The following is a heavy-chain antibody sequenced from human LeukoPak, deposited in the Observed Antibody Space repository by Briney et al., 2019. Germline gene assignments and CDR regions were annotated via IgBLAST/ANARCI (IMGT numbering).Heavy chain of an antibody. CDR1: GGSFSGYY. CDR2: INHSGST. V-gene: IGHV4-34*01. Sequence: SETQSLTCAVYGGSFSGYYWSWIRQPPGKGLEWIGEINHSGSTNYNPSLKSRVTISVDTSKNQFSLKLSSVTAADTAVYYCARGGGYDFWSGYGYYGMDVWGQGTTVTVSS. J-gene: IGHJ6*02. CDR3: ARGGGYDFWSGYGYYGMDV. D-gene: IGHD3-3*01.